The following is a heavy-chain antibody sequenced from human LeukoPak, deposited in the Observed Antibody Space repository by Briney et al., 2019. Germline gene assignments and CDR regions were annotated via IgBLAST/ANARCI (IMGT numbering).Heavy chain of an antibody. V-gene: IGHV3-74*01. CDR2: INSEGRST. J-gene: IGHJ4*02. Sequence: GGSLRLSCSASGFTFSNYWMHWVRQVPGKGLVGVSRINSEGRSTTYADSVKGRFTISRDNAKKTMYLQMNSLRVEDTAVYYCVQSSPTIDYWGQGTLVTVSS. CDR3: VQSSPTIDY. D-gene: IGHD5-12*01. CDR1: GFTFSNYW.